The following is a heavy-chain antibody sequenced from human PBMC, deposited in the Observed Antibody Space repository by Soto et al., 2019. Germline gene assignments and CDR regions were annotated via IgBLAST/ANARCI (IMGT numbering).Heavy chain of an antibody. CDR3: ARLGVLTVRSFDY. CDR1: GFTFSSFA. V-gene: IGHV3-23*01. CDR2: ISGSGGST. J-gene: IGHJ4*02. Sequence: GGSLRLSCAASGFTFSSFAMSWVRQAPGKGLEWGSDISGSGGSTYYADSVKSRFTISRDNSKNTLHLQMTSRSAEDTAVYSGARLGVLTVRSFDYWGQGSLVADSS. D-gene: IGHD2-21*02.